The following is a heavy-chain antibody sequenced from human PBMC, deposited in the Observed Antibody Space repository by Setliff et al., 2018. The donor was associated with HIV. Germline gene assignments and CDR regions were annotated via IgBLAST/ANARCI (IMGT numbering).Heavy chain of an antibody. J-gene: IGHJ3*02. CDR3: ARVTGMTTYAFDI. CDR2: IIPMYGVT. V-gene: IGHV1-69*05. CDR1: GGTFSSYV. D-gene: IGHD3-16*01. Sequence: SVKVSCKASGGTFSSYVISWVRQAPGQGPEWMGGIIPMYGVTNYAQKFQGRVTITTDESTSTAYMELSSLRSEDTAVYYCARVTGMTTYAFDIWGQGTMVTVSS.